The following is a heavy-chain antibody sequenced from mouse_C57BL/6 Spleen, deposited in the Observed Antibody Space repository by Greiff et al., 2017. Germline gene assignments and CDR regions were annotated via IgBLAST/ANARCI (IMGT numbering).Heavy chain of an antibody. D-gene: IGHD1-1*01. CDR3: ARGNYYYGSSYGFAY. J-gene: IGHJ3*01. CDR1: GYAFSSYW. V-gene: IGHV1-80*01. Sequence: QVQLQQSGAELVKPGASVKISCKASGYAFSSYWMNWVKQRPGKGLEWIGQIYPGDGDTNYNGKFKGKATLTADKSSSTAYMQLSSLTSEDSAVYFCARGNYYYGSSYGFAYWGQGTLVTVSA. CDR2: IYPGDGDT.